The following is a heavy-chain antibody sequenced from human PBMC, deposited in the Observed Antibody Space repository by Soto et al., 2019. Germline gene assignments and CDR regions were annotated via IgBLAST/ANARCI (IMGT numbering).Heavy chain of an antibody. Sequence: GASVKVSCKASGYTFTSYYMHWVRQAPGQGLEWMGIINPSGGSTSYAQKFQGRVTMTRDTSTSTVYMELSSLRSEDTAVYYCARGRGQQLALVATQFDYWGQGTLVTVSS. V-gene: IGHV1-46*03. CDR2: INPSGGST. J-gene: IGHJ4*02. CDR3: ARGRGQQLALVATQFDY. CDR1: GYTFTSYY. D-gene: IGHD6-13*01.